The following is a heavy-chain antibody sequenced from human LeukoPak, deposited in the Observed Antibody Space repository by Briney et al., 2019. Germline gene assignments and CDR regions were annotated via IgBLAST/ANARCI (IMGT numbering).Heavy chain of an antibody. CDR1: GGSISSYY. D-gene: IGHD3-22*01. V-gene: IGHV4-59*01. J-gene: IGHJ3*02. CDR3: AREGDYDSSSDAFDI. CDR2: IYYSGST. Sequence: PSETLSLTCTVSGGSISSYYWSWIRQPPGKGLEWIGYIYYSGSTNYNPSLKSRVTISVDTSKNQFSLKLSSVTAADTAVYYCAREGDYDSSSDAFDIWGQGTMVTVSS.